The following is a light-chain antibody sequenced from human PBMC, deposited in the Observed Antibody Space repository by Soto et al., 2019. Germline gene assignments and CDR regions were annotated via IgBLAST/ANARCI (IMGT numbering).Light chain of an antibody. Sequence: ETVLTQSPGTLSLSPGERATLSCRASQSVGGTLAWYQQKPGQAPRLLIHGASTRAPGFPARFSGSGSGTDFTLTISSLQSEDFAVYYCQQYDNWPWTFGQGTKVDI. V-gene: IGKV3-15*01. J-gene: IGKJ1*01. CDR1: QSVGGT. CDR2: GAS. CDR3: QQYDNWPWT.